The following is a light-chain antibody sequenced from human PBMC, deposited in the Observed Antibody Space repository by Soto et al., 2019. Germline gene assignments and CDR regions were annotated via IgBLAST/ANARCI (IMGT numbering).Light chain of an antibody. Sequence: DIQMTQSPSTLSASAGDTVTITCRASESIDNWLAWYQQKPGKAPKLLLFAASTLVGGVPSRFSGRGSGTEFTLTTSSLQPDDFATYYCQQYNSYWTFGQGTKVDI. CDR1: ESIDNW. CDR2: AAS. V-gene: IGKV1-5*01. CDR3: QQYNSYWT. J-gene: IGKJ1*01.